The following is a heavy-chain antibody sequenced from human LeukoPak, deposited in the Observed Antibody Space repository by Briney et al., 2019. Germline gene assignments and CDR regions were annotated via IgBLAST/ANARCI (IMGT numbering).Heavy chain of an antibody. CDR2: IYPGDSDT. CDR3: ARSMRSGYCPSFDY. V-gene: IGHV5-51*01. CDR1: GYSFTSYW. J-gene: IGHJ4*02. Sequence: GESLKISCKGSGYSFTSYWIGWGPQVPGKGVGLMGIIYPGDSDTRYSPSFQGQVAISADKSISTAYLEWSSLKASDTAMYYCARSMRSGYCPSFDYWGQGTLVTVSS. D-gene: IGHD3-22*01.